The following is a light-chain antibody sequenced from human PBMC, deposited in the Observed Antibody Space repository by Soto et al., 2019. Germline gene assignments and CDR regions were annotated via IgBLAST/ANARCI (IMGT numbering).Light chain of an antibody. V-gene: IGKV3-15*01. J-gene: IGKJ1*01. Sequence: EIVMTQSPATLSVSPGERATLSCRASQSVSGNLVWYQQKPGQAPRLLIYGASTRATGIPARFSGSGSGTEFNLTISSRKSEAFAVYYCQQYNDLPPTFGQGTKVEIK. CDR1: QSVSGN. CDR3: QQYNDLPPT. CDR2: GAS.